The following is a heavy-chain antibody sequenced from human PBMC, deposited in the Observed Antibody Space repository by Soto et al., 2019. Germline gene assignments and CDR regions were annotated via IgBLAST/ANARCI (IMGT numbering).Heavy chain of an antibody. Sequence: PGGSLRLCCAASGFTFSSYSMNWVRQAPGKGLEWVSYISSSSSTIYYADSVKGRFTISRDNAKNSLYLQMNSLRAEDTAVYYCARDTPPNYYYYYMDVWGKGTTVTVSS. CDR3: ARDTPPNYYYYYMDV. CDR1: GFTFSSYS. J-gene: IGHJ6*03. CDR2: ISSSSSTI. V-gene: IGHV3-48*01.